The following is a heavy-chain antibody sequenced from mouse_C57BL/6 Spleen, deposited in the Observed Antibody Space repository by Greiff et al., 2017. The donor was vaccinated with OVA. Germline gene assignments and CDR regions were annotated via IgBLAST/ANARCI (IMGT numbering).Heavy chain of an antibody. Sequence: VQLQQPGAELVRPGSSVKLSCKASGYTFTSYWMHWVKQRPIQGLEWIGNIDPSDSETHYNQKFKDKATLTVDKSSSTAYMQLSSLTSEDSAVYYCARRMRDAMDYWGQGTSVTVSS. V-gene: IGHV1-52*01. J-gene: IGHJ4*01. CDR2: IDPSDSET. CDR1: GYTFTSYW. CDR3: ARRMRDAMDY.